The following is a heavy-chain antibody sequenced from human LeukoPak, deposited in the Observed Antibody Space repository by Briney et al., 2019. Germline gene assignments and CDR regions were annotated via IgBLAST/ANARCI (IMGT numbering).Heavy chain of an antibody. J-gene: IGHJ5*02. CDR1: GGSISSSSYY. D-gene: IGHD3-16*02. CDR3: ARDENGYVWGSFRA. Sequence: PSETLSLTCTVSGGSISSSSYYWGWIRQPPGKGLEWIGNIYYSGSTYYNPSPESRVTMSLDTSKNQFSLKLSSVTAADTAVYYCARDENGYVWGSFRAWGQGTLVTVSS. CDR2: IYYSGST. V-gene: IGHV4-39*07.